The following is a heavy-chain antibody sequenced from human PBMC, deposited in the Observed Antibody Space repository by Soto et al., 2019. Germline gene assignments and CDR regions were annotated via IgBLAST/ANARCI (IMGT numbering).Heavy chain of an antibody. CDR2: IKQDGSEK. J-gene: IGHJ6*03. D-gene: IGHD2-8*01. Sequence: EVQLVESGGGLVQPGGSLRLSCAASGFTFSSYWMSWVRQAPGKGLEWVANIKQDGSEKYYVDSVKGRFTISRDNAKNSLYLQMNRLRAEDTAVYYCARGEGYCTHGVCYTSSRYYYYYMDVWGKGTTVTVSS. CDR1: GFTFSSYW. CDR3: ARGEGYCTHGVCYTSSRYYYYYMDV. V-gene: IGHV3-7*01.